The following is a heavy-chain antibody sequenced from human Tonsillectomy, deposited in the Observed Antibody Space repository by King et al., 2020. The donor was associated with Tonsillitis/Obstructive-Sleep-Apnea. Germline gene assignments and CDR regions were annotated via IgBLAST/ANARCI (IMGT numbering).Heavy chain of an antibody. D-gene: IGHD6-13*01. J-gene: IGHJ4*02. Sequence: VQLQQWGAGLLKPSETLSLTCAVYGGSFSGYYWSWIRQPPGKGLEWIGEINHSGSNNYNPSLKSRVTISVDTPKNQFYLKLSSVTAADTAVYYCARGPNYSSSWYNYWGQGTLVTVSS. V-gene: IGHV4-34*01. CDR2: INHSGSN. CDR3: ARGPNYSSSWYNY. CDR1: GGSFSGYY.